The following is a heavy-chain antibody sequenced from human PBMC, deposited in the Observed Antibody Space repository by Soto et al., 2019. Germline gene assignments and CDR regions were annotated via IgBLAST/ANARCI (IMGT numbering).Heavy chain of an antibody. CDR2: LSSRSRAI. CDR1: GFTFISHH. V-gene: IGHV3-48*02. D-gene: IGHD1-1*01. CDR3: TRDSGRGYAMDV. Sequence: GSLRLSCADSGFTFISHHINCFRHSPGKWLEWVSYLSSRSRAIYYADSVRGRFTISRDNAKNSLYLQMDSLRDEDTAIYYCTRDSGRGYAMDVWGQGTTVTVSS. J-gene: IGHJ6*02.